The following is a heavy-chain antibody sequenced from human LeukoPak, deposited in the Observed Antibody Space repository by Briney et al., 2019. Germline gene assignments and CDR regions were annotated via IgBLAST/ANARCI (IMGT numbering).Heavy chain of an antibody. CDR3: AKVGYSTNWLYFDY. CDR1: GFTFSSYG. V-gene: IGHV3-30*18. J-gene: IGHJ4*02. CDR2: ISYDGTNK. Sequence: GGSLRLSCAASGFTFSSYGMHWVRQAPGRGLEWVGVISYDGTNKNYADSVKGRFTISRDNSKNTLYLQMNSLRAEDTAVYYCAKVGYSTNWLYFDYWGQGTLVTASS. D-gene: IGHD6-13*01.